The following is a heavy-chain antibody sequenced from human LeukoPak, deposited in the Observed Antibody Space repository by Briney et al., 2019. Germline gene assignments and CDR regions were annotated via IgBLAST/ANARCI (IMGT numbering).Heavy chain of an antibody. CDR1: GFTFSDYY. J-gene: IGHJ3*02. CDR2: ISSSSSYT. V-gene: IGHV3-11*06. Sequence: GGSLRLSCAASGFTFSDYYMSWIRQAPGKGLEWVSYISSSSSYTNYADSVKGRFTISRDNAKNSLYLQMNSLRAEDTAVYYCACPLWFGDLPGAFDIWGQGTMVTVSS. D-gene: IGHD3-10*01. CDR3: ACPLWFGDLPGAFDI.